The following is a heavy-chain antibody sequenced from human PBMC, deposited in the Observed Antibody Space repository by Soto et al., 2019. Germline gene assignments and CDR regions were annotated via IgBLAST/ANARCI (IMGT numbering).Heavy chain of an antibody. Sequence: PSETLSLTCTVSGGSISSYYWSWIRQPPGKGLEWIGYTYYSGSTNYNPSLKSRVTISVDTSKNQFSLKLSSVTAADTAVYYCARGFYYGSSYFDYWGQGTLVTVSS. V-gene: IGHV4-59*01. CDR1: GGSISSYY. CDR2: TYYSGST. J-gene: IGHJ4*02. CDR3: ARGFYYGSSYFDY. D-gene: IGHD3-10*01.